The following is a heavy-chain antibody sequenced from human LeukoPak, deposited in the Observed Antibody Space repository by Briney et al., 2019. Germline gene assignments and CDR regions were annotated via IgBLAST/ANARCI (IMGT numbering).Heavy chain of an antibody. D-gene: IGHD4-11*01. CDR2: ISYDGSNK. CDR3: ARDHKGGTVTSRDYFDY. CDR1: RFTFSSYG. J-gene: IGHJ4*02. Sequence: GGSLRLPCAASRFTFSSYGIHWVRQAPGRGLEWVAVISYDGSNKYYADSVKGRFTISRDNSKNTLYLQMNSLRAEDTAVYYCARDHKGGTVTSRDYFDYWGQGTLVTVSS. V-gene: IGHV3-30*03.